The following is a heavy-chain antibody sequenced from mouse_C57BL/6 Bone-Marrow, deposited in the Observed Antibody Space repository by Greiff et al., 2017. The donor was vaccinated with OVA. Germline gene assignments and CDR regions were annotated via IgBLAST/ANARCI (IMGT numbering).Heavy chain of an antibody. J-gene: IGHJ2*01. CDR3: AVKVPQTAQATLFDY. D-gene: IGHD3-2*02. CDR2: IYPRSGNT. CDR1: GYTFTSYG. Sequence: QVQLQQSGAELARPGASVKLSCKASGYTFTSYGISWVKQRTGQGLEWIGEIYPRSGNTYYNEKFKGKATLTADKSSSTAYMGLRILTSEDSAVYFCAVKVPQTAQATLFDYWGQGTTLTVSS. V-gene: IGHV1-81*01.